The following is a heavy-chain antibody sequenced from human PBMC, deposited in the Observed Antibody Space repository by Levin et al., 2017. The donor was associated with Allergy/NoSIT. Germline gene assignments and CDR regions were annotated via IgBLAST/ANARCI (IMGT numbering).Heavy chain of an antibody. Sequence: GESLKISCAASGFTFSGAWMHWVRQAPGEGLEWVGLIKRKTDGGTIYYAAPVKGRFTISRDDSKNTLYLQMNSLKTEDTAVYYCINGVSSGYWGQGTLVTVSS. V-gene: IGHV3-15*01. D-gene: IGHD3-10*01. CDR2: IKRKTDGGTI. J-gene: IGHJ4*02. CDR3: INGVSSGY. CDR1: GFTFSGAW.